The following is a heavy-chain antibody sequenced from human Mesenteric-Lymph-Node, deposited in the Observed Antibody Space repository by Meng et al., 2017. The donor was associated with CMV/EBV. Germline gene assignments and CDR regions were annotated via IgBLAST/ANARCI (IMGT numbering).Heavy chain of an antibody. J-gene: IGHJ6*02. CDR1: GGSISSYY. Sequence: SETLSLTCTVSGGSISSYYWSWIRQPPGKGLEWIGYIYYSGSTNYNPSLKSRVTISVDTSKNQFSLKLSSVTAADTAVYYCARDEVVRGYYYGMDVWGQGTTVTVSS. V-gene: IGHV4-59*12. CDR2: IYYSGST. CDR3: ARDEVVRGYYYGMDV. D-gene: IGHD3-10*01.